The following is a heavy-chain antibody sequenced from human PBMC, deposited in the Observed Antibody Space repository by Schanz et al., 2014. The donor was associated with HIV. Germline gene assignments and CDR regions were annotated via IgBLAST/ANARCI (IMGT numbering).Heavy chain of an antibody. Sequence: QVQLQQWGAGLLKPSETLSLTCAVYGSFGGTWWNWLRQPQGKGREWIGDINHNGDPRYNASLKSQVTISLDSHKRQFSLKLKSVTAADTAVYFCARATTRTFHPTYYFDSWGQGTLVTVSS. CDR1: GSFGGTW. D-gene: IGHD5-12*01. J-gene: IGHJ4*02. CDR2: INHNGDP. CDR3: ARATTRTFHPTYYFDS. V-gene: IGHV4-34*02.